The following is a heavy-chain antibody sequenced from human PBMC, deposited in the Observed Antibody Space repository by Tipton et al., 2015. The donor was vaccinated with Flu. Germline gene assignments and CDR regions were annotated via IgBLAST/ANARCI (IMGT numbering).Heavy chain of an antibody. CDR3: AGRAGVDY. J-gene: IGHJ4*02. V-gene: IGHV4-39*07. CDR2: IYYSGST. Sequence: TLSLTCTVSGDSISSSSYYWGWIRQPPGKGLEWIGSIYYSGSTYYNPSLKSRVTISVDTSKNQFSLKLSSVTAADTAVYYCAGRAGVDYWGQGTLVTVSS. D-gene: IGHD6-19*01. CDR1: GDSISSSSYY.